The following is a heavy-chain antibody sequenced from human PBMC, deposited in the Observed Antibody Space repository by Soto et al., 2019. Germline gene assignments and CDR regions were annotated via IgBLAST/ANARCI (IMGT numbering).Heavy chain of an antibody. Sequence: QVQLVQSGSELKKPGASVRVSCKPSGYTITDLYIHWVRQAQGQGLAWVGWVDPRSGDRTNTQKFQGGVTMSRDTSTSTVYMELNSLTSDDTAVYYCAIDNYGHLDYWGQGTLVTVSS. CDR2: VDPRSGDR. V-gene: IGHV1-2*02. CDR3: AIDNYGHLDY. J-gene: IGHJ4*02. CDR1: GYTITDLY. D-gene: IGHD3-10*01.